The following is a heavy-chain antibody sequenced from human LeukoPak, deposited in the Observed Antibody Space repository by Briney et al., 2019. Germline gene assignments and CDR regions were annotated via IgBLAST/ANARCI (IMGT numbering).Heavy chain of an antibody. D-gene: IGHD3-22*01. Sequence: SVKVSCKASGGTFSSYAISWVRQAPGQGLEWMGGIIPIFGTANYAQKFQGRVTITADKSTSTAYMDLSSLRSEDTAVYYCARDSAYYYDSSEASDASDIWGQGTMVTVSS. J-gene: IGHJ3*02. V-gene: IGHV1-69*06. CDR2: IIPIFGTA. CDR1: GGTFSSYA. CDR3: ARDSAYYYDSSEASDASDI.